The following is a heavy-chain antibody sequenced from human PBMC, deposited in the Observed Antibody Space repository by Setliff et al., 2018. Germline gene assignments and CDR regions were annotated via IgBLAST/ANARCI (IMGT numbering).Heavy chain of an antibody. V-gene: IGHV3-43*01. D-gene: IGHD2-15*01. J-gene: IGHJ4*02. CDR1: GFTFGGWS. Sequence: PGGSLRLSCAASGFTFGGWSMYWVRQVPGRGLEWVSLIRWDGVATYYADSVKGRFTISRDNSKNTLYLQMDSLRAEDTAVYYCARFACSGGSCYLSSSDYWGQGTLVTVSS. CDR3: ARFACSGGSCYLSSSDY. CDR2: IRWDGVAT.